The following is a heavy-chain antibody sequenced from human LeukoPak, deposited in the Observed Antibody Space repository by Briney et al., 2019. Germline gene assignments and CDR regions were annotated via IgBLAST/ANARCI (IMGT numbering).Heavy chain of an antibody. CDR1: GFTFSSYA. V-gene: IGHV3-33*08. D-gene: IGHD2-15*01. J-gene: IGHJ4*02. CDR2: IWYDGSNK. CDR3: ARGACSGGSCYSRD. Sequence: LPGGSLRLSCAASGFTFSSYAMSWVRQAPGKGLEWVAVIWYDGSNKYYADSVKGRFTISRDNSKNTLYLQMNSLRAEDTAVYYCARGACSGGSCYSRDWGQGTLVTVSS.